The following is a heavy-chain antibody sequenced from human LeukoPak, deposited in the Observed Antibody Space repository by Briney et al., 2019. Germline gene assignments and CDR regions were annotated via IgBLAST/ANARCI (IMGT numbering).Heavy chain of an antibody. Sequence: PSETLSLTCAVYGGSFSGYYWSWIRQPPGKGLEWIGEINHSGSTNYNPSLKSRVTISVETSKNQFSLKLSSVTAADTAVYYCVRRHYYYYMDVWGKGTTVTISS. CDR3: VRRHYYYYMDV. J-gene: IGHJ6*03. CDR2: INHSGST. CDR1: GGSFSGYY. V-gene: IGHV4-34*01.